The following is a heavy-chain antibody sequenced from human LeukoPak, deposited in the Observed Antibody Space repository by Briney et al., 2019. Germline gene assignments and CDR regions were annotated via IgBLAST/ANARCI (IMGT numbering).Heavy chain of an antibody. CDR1: GFTFSSYS. J-gene: IGHJ4*02. CDR3: ARDPGPGIAAAGTSPIGY. CDR2: ISSSSSYI. V-gene: IGHV3-21*01. Sequence: PGGSLRLSCAASGFTFSSYSMNWVRQAPEKGLEWVSSISSSSSYIYYADFVKGRFTISRDNAKNSLYLQMNSLRAEDTAVYYCARDPGPGIAAAGTSPIGYWGQGTLVTVSS. D-gene: IGHD6-13*01.